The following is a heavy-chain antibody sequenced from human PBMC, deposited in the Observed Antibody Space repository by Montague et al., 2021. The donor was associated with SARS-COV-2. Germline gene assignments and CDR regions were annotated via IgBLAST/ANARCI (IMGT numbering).Heavy chain of an antibody. D-gene: IGHD3-22*01. CDR1: GGSISSYY. Sequence: SETLSLTCTVSGGSISSYYWSWIRQPPGKGLEWIGYIYYSGSTNYNPSLKSRVTISVDTSKNQFSLKLSSVTAADTAVYYCARDSHYYDSSGHFDYWGQGTLATVSS. V-gene: IGHV4-59*13. CDR2: IYYSGST. J-gene: IGHJ4*02. CDR3: ARDSHYYDSSGHFDY.